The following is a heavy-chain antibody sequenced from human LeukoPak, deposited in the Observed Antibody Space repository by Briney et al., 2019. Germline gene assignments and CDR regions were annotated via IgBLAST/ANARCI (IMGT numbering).Heavy chain of an antibody. Sequence: QPGGSLRLSCAASGFTFSSYAMSWVRQAPGKGPEWVSAISGSGGSTYYADSVKGRFTISRDNSKNTLYLQMNSLRAEDTAVYYCAKDRGYSGYAWAFDYWGQGTLVTVSS. CDR3: AKDRGYSGYAWAFDY. D-gene: IGHD5-12*01. CDR2: ISGSGGST. J-gene: IGHJ4*02. CDR1: GFTFSSYA. V-gene: IGHV3-23*01.